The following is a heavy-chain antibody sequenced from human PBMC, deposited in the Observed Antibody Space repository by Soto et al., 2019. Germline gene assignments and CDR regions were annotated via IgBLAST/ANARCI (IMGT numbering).Heavy chain of an antibody. CDR1: GFTFSSYD. CDR3: ARRDCTASYCPAIGLDY. J-gene: IGHJ4*02. V-gene: IGHV3-13*01. Sequence: VGSLRLSCAASGFTFSSYDMHWVRQIAGKGLEWVSAIGSDGKTYYLGSVKGRFTISRENAKNSLYLQMTSLRAGDTAVYYCARRDCTASYCPAIGLDYCGQRTPVTVSS. D-gene: IGHD2-8*02. CDR2: IGSDGKT.